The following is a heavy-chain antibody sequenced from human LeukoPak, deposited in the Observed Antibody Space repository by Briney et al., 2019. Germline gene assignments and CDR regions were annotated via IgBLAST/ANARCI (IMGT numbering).Heavy chain of an antibody. J-gene: IGHJ3*01. CDR3: ARSSYSSSSSV. D-gene: IGHD6-6*01. V-gene: IGHV3-30-3*01. CDR2: TSHDGNDK. Sequence: GRSLRLSCAASGFSFSSYSMHWVRQGPGKGLEWVAVTSHDGNDKSYADSVKGRFTISRDNAKNSLYLQINSLRAEDTAVYYCARSSYSSSSSVWGQGTMVTVSS. CDR1: GFSFSSYS.